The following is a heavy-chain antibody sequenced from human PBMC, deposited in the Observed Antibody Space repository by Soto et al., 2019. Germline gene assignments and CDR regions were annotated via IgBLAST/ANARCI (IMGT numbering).Heavy chain of an antibody. CDR2: ISSGGTYT. J-gene: IGHJ4*02. Sequence: EVQLLESGGGLVQPGGSLRLSCAASGFTFSNYTMTWVLQAPGKRLEWVSAISSGGTYTDYEDSVKGRVTLSRYNSKNMVYLQMNSLRAEDTAVYHCAKESSGYNFGFYNYFDYWGQGTLVTVSS. D-gene: IGHD5-18*01. CDR3: AKESSGYNFGFYNYFDY. V-gene: IGHV3-23*01. CDR1: GFTFSNYT.